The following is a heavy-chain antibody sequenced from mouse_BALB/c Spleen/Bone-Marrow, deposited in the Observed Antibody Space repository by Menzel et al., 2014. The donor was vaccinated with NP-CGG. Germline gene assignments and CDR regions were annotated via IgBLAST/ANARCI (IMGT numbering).Heavy chain of an antibody. D-gene: IGHD2-4*01. CDR3: ARRDYDYDGPWFAY. V-gene: IGHV5-6*01. J-gene: IGHJ3*01. CDR1: GFTFSSYG. Sequence: VQLQQSGGDLVKPGGSLKLPCAASGFTFSSYGVSWVRQTPDKRLEWVATISSGGSYTYYPDSVKGRFTISRDNAKNTLYLQMSSLKSEDTAMYYCARRDYDYDGPWFAYWGQGTLVTVSA. CDR2: ISSGGSYT.